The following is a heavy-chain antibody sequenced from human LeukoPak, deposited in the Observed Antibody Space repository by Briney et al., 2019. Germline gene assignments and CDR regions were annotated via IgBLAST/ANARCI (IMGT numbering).Heavy chain of an antibody. CDR3: AKDHSFGYYYDSSGYYYY. CDR2: ISGSGSST. V-gene: IGHV3-23*01. CDR1: GFTFSSYA. D-gene: IGHD3-22*01. J-gene: IGHJ4*02. Sequence: PGGSLRLSCAASGFTFSSYAMSWVRQAPGKGLEWVSAISGSGSSTYYAGSVKGRFTISRDNSKNTLYLQMNSLRAEDTAVYYCAKDHSFGYYYDSSGYYYYWGQGTLVTVSS.